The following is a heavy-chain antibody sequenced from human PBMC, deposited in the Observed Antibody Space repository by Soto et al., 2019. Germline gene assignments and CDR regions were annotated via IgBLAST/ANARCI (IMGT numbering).Heavy chain of an antibody. J-gene: IGHJ6*02. V-gene: IGHV1-69*18. CDR1: GGTFSTYG. CDR2: IIPLIGTA. D-gene: IGHD4-4*01. Sequence: QVQLVQSGAEVRKPGSSVTVSCKASGGTFSTYGITWVRQAPGQGLEWMGNIIPLIGTANYAQRFRGRVTITADESTTTAYLELTSLRSEDTAVYYCARVVMTTVPASFYSGLAVWGQGTTVTVSS. CDR3: ARVVMTTVPASFYSGLAV.